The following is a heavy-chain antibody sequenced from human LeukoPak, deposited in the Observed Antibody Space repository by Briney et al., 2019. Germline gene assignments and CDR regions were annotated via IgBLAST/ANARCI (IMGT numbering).Heavy chain of an antibody. CDR3: AKGAYDYIEIAYFDS. Sequence: GGSLRLSCAASGFTTTKYAMNWVRQAPGKGLEWVSVLIGSSGSTDYADSVKGRFTMSRDISKNTLFLQMNSLRAEDTAIYYCAKGAYDYIEIAYFDSWGQGTLVTVSS. D-gene: IGHD5-12*01. V-gene: IGHV3-23*01. CDR2: LIGSSGST. J-gene: IGHJ4*02. CDR1: GFTTTKYA.